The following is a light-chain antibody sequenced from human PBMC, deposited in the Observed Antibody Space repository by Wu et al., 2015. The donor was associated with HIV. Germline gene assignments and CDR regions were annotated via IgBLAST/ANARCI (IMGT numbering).Light chain of an antibody. CDR1: QGISNS. Sequence: XRASQGISNSLAWYQQKPEKAPKLLISEASRLENGVPSRFSGSGSGTDFTLTISGLQPEDIATYFCQQYDNLPITFGGGTKVEIK. CDR2: EAS. V-gene: IGKV1-NL1*01. J-gene: IGKJ4*01. CDR3: QQYDNLPIT.